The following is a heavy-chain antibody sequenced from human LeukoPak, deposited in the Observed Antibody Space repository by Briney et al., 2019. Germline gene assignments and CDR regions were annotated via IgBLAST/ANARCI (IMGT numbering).Heavy chain of an antibody. CDR3: AKGGLRQQLVWARIYYFDY. CDR1: GFTFSSYA. Sequence: PGGSLRLSCAASGFTFSSYAMSWVRQAPGKGLEXXXXXXXXXXRTYCADSVKGRFTISRDNSKNTLYLQMNSLRAEDTAVYYCAKGGLRQQLVWARIYYFDYWGQGTLVTVSS. D-gene: IGHD6-13*01. V-gene: IGHV3-23*01. J-gene: IGHJ4*02. CDR2: XXXXXXRT.